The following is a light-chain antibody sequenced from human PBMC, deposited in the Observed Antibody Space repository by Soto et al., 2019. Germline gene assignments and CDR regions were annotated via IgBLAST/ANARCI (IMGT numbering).Light chain of an antibody. V-gene: IGKV1-5*01. CDR3: QQYNSLSWT. CDR2: DAS. CDR1: QSISSW. J-gene: IGKJ1*01. Sequence: DIQMTQSPSTLSASVGDRVTITCRASQSISSWLAWYQQKPGKAPKLLIYDASSLESGVPSRFSGSGSGTEFNLTISSLQPDDFATYYCQQYNSLSWTFGQGTKVEIK.